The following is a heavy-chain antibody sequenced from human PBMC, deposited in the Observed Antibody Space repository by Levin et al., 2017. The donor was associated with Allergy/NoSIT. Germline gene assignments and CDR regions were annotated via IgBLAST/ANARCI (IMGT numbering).Heavy chain of an antibody. J-gene: IGHJ6*02. CDR3: ARDYVVYDFWSGYYDGMDV. D-gene: IGHD3-3*01. V-gene: IGHV1-2*02. Sequence: ASVKVSCKASGYTFTGYYMHWVRQAPGQGLEWMGWINPNSGGTNYAQKFQGRVTMTRDTSISTAYMELSRLRSDDTAVYYCARDYVVYDFWSGYYDGMDVWGQGTTVTVSS. CDR2: INPNSGGT. CDR1: GYTFTGYY.